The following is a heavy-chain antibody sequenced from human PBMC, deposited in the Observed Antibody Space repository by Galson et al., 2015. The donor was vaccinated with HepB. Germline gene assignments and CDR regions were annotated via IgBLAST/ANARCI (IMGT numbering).Heavy chain of an antibody. Sequence: CAISGDSVSSNSAAWNWIRQSPSRGLEWLGRTYYRSKWYNDYAVSVKSRITINPDTSKNQFSLQLNSVTPEDTAVYYCAKGVLWYEGSPGDHWGQGTLVTVSS. V-gene: IGHV6-1*01. D-gene: IGHD6-13*01. J-gene: IGHJ5*02. CDR1: GDSVSSNSAA. CDR3: AKGVLWYEGSPGDH. CDR2: TYYRSKWYN.